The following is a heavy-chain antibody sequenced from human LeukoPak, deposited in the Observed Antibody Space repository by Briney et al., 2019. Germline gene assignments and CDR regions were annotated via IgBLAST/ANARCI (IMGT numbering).Heavy chain of an antibody. V-gene: IGHV3-48*03. D-gene: IGHD4-17*01. CDR3: ARAPPRGDYVPHYYYYMDV. CDR2: ISSSGSTI. Sequence: GGSLRLSCAASGFTFSSYEMNWVRQAPGKGLEWVSYISSSGSTIYYADSVKGRFTISRDNAKNSLYLQMNSLRAEDTAVYHCARAPPRGDYVPHYYYYMDVWGKGTTVTVSS. CDR1: GFTFSSYE. J-gene: IGHJ6*03.